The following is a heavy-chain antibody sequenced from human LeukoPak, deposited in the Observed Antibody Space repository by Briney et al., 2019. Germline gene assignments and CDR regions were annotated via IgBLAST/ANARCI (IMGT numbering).Heavy chain of an antibody. V-gene: IGHV1-2*02. CDR1: GYTLTGYY. J-gene: IGHJ4*02. Sequence: ASVKVSCKASGYTLTGYYMHWVRQAPGQGLEWMGWINPNSGGTNYAQKFQGRVTMTRDTSISTAYMELSRLRSDDTAVYYCARGSSGWYEILIWGQGTLVTVSS. CDR2: INPNSGGT. D-gene: IGHD6-19*01. CDR3: ARGSSGWYEILI.